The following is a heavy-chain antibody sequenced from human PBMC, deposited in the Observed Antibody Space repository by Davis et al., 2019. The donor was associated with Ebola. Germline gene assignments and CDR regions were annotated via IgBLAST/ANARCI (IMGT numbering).Heavy chain of an antibody. CDR2: INHSGST. D-gene: IGHD3-3*01. Sequence: MPSETLSLTCAVYGGSFSGYYWSWIRQPPGKGLEWIGEINHSGSTNYNPSLKSRVTISVDTSKNQFSLKLSFVTAADTAVYYCARNYDFWSGYLGAFDIWGQGTMVTVSS. CDR3: ARNYDFWSGYLGAFDI. CDR1: GGSFSGYY. V-gene: IGHV4-34*01. J-gene: IGHJ3*02.